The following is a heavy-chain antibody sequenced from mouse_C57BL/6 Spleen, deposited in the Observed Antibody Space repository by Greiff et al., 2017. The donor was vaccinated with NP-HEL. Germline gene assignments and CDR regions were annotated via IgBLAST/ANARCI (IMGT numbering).Heavy chain of an antibody. CDR1: GYSFTGYY. J-gene: IGHJ1*03. CDR2: INPSTGGT. CDR3: ARGSSRWYFAV. D-gene: IGHD1-1*01. V-gene: IGHV1-42*01. Sequence: EVQLQQSGPELVKPGASVKISCKASGYSFTGYYMNWVKQSPEKSLEWIGEINPSTGGTTYNQKFKAKATLTVDKSSSTAYMQLKSLTSEDSAVYYCARGSSRWYFAVWGTGTTVTISS.